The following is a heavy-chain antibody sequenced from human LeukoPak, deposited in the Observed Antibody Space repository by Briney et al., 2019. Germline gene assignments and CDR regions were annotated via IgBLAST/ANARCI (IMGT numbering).Heavy chain of an antibody. CDR1: GFTFSSYA. V-gene: IGHV3-21*01. CDR3: ARMGDYYDSSGYYYIGFDY. D-gene: IGHD3-22*01. J-gene: IGHJ4*02. Sequence: PGGSLRLSCAASGFTFSSYAMSWVRQAPGKGLEWVSSISSSSSYIYYADSVKGRFTISRDNAKNSLYLQMNSLRAEDTAVYYCARMGDYYDSSGYYYIGFDYWGQGTLVTVSS. CDR2: ISSSSSYI.